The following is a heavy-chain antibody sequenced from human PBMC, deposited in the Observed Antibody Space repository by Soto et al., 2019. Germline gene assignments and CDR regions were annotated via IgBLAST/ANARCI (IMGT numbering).Heavy chain of an antibody. J-gene: IGHJ4*02. Sequence: SETLSLTCTVSGGSINSCDYYWSWIRQPPGKGLEWIGYIYYSGSTYYNPPLRSRVTISIDTSKNHFFLNLSSVTAADTAVYYCARIGLTTALLWGQGTLVTVSS. V-gene: IGHV4-30-4*01. CDR3: ARIGLTTALL. D-gene: IGHD4-17*01. CDR2: IYYSGST. CDR1: GGSINSCDYY.